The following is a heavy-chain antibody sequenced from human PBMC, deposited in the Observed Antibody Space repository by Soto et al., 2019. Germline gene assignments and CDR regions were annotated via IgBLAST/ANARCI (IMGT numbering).Heavy chain of an antibody. CDR1: GYTFINYY. J-gene: IGHJ5*02. CDR3: ARDLLGYSNYGVGTLINWFDP. Sequence: ASVKVSCKASGYTFINYYMHWVRQAPGQGFEWMGRISPKSGGTNYAQKFQGRVTINADESTSTAYMELSSLRSEDTAVYYCARDLLGYSNYGVGTLINWFDPWGQGTLVTVSS. CDR2: ISPKSGGT. V-gene: IGHV1-46*01. D-gene: IGHD4-4*01.